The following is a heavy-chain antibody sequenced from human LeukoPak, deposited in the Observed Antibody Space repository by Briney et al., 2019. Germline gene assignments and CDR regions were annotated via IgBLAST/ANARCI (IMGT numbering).Heavy chain of an antibody. J-gene: IGHJ4*02. CDR2: IETDGDQK. CDR3: ARDIPSGFYTPDY. CDR1: GFTFSDYW. D-gene: IGHD5-12*01. V-gene: IGHV3-7*01. Sequence: GGSLRLSCVASGFTFSDYWMSWARQPPGMGLEWVTNIETDGDQKNYVASVKGRFTISRDNARNSLYLQMNSLSVEDTAVYYCARDIPSGFYTPDYWGRGTLVTVSS.